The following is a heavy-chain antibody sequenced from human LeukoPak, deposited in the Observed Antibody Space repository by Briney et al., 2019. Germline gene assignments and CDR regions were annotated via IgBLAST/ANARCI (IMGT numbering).Heavy chain of an antibody. Sequence: GGSLRLSCAASGFTFSSYGMHWVRQAPGKGLEWVAVISYDGSNKYYADSVKGRFTISRDNSKNTLYLQMNSLRAEDTAVYYCAKDYYGSGSHFDYWGQGTLVTVS. V-gene: IGHV3-30*18. CDR2: ISYDGSNK. CDR1: GFTFSSYG. D-gene: IGHD3-10*01. CDR3: AKDYYGSGSHFDY. J-gene: IGHJ4*02.